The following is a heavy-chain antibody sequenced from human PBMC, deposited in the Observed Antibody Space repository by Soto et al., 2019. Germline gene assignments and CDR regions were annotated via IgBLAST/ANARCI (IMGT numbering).Heavy chain of an antibody. V-gene: IGHV4-30-4*01. CDR3: ARVPRELEPTVWFDP. D-gene: IGHD1-1*01. CDR2: IYYSGNT. J-gene: IGHJ5*02. Sequence: QVQLQESGPGLVKPLETLSLACTVSGGSVGSGDYYWSWIRQPPGKGLEWIGYIYYSGNTYYSPSLQSRVTISVDTSKNQFSLRLNSVTAADTAVYYCARVPRELEPTVWFDPWGQGTLVTVSS. CDR1: GGSVGSGDYY.